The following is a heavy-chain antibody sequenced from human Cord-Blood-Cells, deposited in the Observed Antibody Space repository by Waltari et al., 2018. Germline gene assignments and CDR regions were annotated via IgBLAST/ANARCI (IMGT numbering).Heavy chain of an antibody. J-gene: IGHJ4*02. Sequence: EVSLVQSGAEVNKPRESLKISCKVYASRFISSMIGWVRQMPGKGLEGMGIIYPVDSDTRDSPSFQGQVTISADKSISTAYLQWSSLKSSDTAMYYCARLDTDYWGQGTLVTVSS. V-gene: IGHV5-51*03. CDR1: ASRFISSM. CDR3: ARLDTDY. CDR2: IYPVDSDT.